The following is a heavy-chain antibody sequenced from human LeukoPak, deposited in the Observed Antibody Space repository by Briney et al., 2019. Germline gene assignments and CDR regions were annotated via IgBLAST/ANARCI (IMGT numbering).Heavy chain of an antibody. D-gene: IGHD5-24*01. CDR2: ISYDGSNK. J-gene: IGHJ4*02. CDR3: AKDLRDGYTYYFDY. Sequence: GRSLRLSCAASGFTFSSYGMHWVRQAPGKGLEWVAVISYDGSNKYYADSVKGRFTISRDNSKNTLYLQMNSLRAEDTAVYYCAKDLRDGYTYYFDYWGQGTLVTVSS. CDR1: GFTFSSYG. V-gene: IGHV3-30*18.